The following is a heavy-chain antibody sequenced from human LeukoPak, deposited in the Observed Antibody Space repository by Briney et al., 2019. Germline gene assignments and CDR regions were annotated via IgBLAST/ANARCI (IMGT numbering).Heavy chain of an antibody. V-gene: IGHV4-39*01. CDR1: GGSTSSSSYC. D-gene: IGHD2-2*01. CDR2: IYYSGST. CDR3: ARLAASCSSSSCSFDY. Sequence: SETLSLTCTVSGGSTSSSSYCWGWIRQPPGKGLEWIGNIYYSGSTYYNPSLKSRVTISVDTSKNQFSLKLSSVTAADTAVYSCARLAASCSSSSCSFDYWGQGTLVTVSS. J-gene: IGHJ4*02.